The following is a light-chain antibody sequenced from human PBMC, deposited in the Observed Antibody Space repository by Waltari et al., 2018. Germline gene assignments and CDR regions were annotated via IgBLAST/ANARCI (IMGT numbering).Light chain of an antibody. Sequence: QMIKYPSSLSASVGDRVTITCRASQSISTYLNWYQQKPGQAPHLLIYSASSVQSGVPSRFSGSGSGTDFTLTISSLQPADFESYYCQQRYSPLTFGGGTKVEIK. CDR2: SAS. V-gene: IGKV1-39*01. J-gene: IGKJ4*01. CDR1: QSISTY. CDR3: QQRYSPLT.